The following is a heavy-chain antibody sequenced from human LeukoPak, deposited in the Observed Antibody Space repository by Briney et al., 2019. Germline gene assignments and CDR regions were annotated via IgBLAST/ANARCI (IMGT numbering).Heavy chain of an antibody. Sequence: ASVKVSCKASGGTFSSYAISWVRQAPGQGLEWMGGIIPIFGTANFAQKFQGRVTITADESTSTAYMELSSLRSEDTAVYYCARGQQLAYNWFDPWGQGTLVTVSS. CDR2: IIPIFGTA. CDR1: GGTFSSYA. CDR3: ARGQQLAYNWFDP. V-gene: IGHV1-69*13. D-gene: IGHD6-6*01. J-gene: IGHJ5*02.